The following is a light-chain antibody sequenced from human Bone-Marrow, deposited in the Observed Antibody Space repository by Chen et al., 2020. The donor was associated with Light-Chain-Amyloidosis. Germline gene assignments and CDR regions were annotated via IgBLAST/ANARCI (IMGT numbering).Light chain of an antibody. Sequence: SYVLTQAPSVSVAPGQTARITCGGDDIETESVHWYQQKPGQAHVLVVEDDSDRPSGIPERFSGSNSGNTATLTISRVEAGDEADYYCQVWDSLSDQVVFGGGTKLTVL. CDR3: QVWDSLSDQVV. CDR2: DDS. CDR1: DIETES. J-gene: IGLJ2*01. V-gene: IGLV3-21*02.